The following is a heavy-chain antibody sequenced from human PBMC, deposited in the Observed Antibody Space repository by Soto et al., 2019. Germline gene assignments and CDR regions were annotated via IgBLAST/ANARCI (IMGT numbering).Heavy chain of an antibody. CDR1: GFTFSTYG. V-gene: IGHV3-30*03. CDR2: ISNNGINK. D-gene: IGHD6-6*01. J-gene: IGHJ6*02. Sequence: GGSLRLSCAASGFTFSTYGMHWVRQAPGKGLEWLAVISNNGINKYYADSVKGRFTISRDNSKDTLFLQMNSLRGEDTAIYYCARVIRADSTSSNFYYYSGLDVWGQGTTVTVSS. CDR3: ARVIRADSTSSNFYYYSGLDV.